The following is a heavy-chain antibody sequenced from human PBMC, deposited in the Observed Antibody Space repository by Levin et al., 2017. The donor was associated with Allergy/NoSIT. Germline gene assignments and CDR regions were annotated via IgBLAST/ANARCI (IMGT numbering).Heavy chain of an antibody. V-gene: IGHV4-39*01. CDR1: GASISFNTYH. D-gene: IGHD3-10*01. J-gene: IGHJ5*02. CDR2: ISNSGIT. Sequence: SETLSLTCALSGASISFNTYHWGWIRQPPGKGLEWIGLISNSGITHYNPSLQSRLIMSVDRSKNQFSMKLDSVTAADTAVYYCGIRMDVSGRTPQDNCFDPWGQGTLVTVS. CDR3: GIRMDVSGRTPQDNCFDP.